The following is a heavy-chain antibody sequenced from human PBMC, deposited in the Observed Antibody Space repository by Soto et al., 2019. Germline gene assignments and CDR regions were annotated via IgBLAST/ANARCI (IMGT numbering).Heavy chain of an antibody. CDR3: ARNRRLPRDAFDI. J-gene: IGHJ3*02. CDR2: ISSSSSTI. CDR1: GFTFSDYY. D-gene: IGHD4-17*01. V-gene: IGHV3-11*04. Sequence: GGSLRLSCAASGFTFSDYYMSWIRPAPGKGLEWVSSISSSSSTIYYADSVKGRFTISRDNAKNSLYLQMNSLRAEDTAVYYCARNRRLPRDAFDIWGQGTMVTVSS.